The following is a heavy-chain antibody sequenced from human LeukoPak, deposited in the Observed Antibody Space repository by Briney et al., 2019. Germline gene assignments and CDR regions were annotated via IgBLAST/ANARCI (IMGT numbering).Heavy chain of an antibody. CDR1: GGSISSYY. CDR2: IYYSGST. J-gene: IGHJ4*02. CDR3: ARDGTGTIDY. D-gene: IGHD3/OR15-3a*01. V-gene: IGHV4-59*01. Sequence: SETLSLTCTVSGGSISSYYRSWIRQPPGKGLEWIGYIYYSGSTNYNPSLKSRVTISVDTSKNQFSLKLSSVTAADTAVYYCARDGTGTIDYWGQGTLVTVSS.